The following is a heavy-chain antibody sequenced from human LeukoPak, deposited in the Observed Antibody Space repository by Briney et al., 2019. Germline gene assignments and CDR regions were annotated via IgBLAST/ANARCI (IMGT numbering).Heavy chain of an antibody. D-gene: IGHD6-6*01. CDR3: ARDSSSFNFDAFDI. V-gene: IGHV3-30*02. Sequence: PGGSLRLSCAASGFTFSSYGMHWVRQAPGKGLEWVAFIRYDGSNKYYADSVKGRFTISRDNSKNTLYLQMNSLRAEDTAVYYCARDSSSFNFDAFDIWGQGTMVTVSS. CDR1: GFTFSSYG. J-gene: IGHJ3*02. CDR2: IRYDGSNK.